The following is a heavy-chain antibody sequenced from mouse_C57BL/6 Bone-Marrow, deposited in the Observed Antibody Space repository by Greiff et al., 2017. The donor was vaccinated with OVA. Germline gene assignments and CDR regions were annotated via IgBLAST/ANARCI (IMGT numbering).Heavy chain of an antibody. J-gene: IGHJ2*01. CDR1: GYTFTDYY. CDR2: INPYNGGT. D-gene: IGHD1-1*01. Sequence: QLVESGPVLVKPGASVKMSCKASGYTFTDYYMNWVKQSHGKSLEWIGVINPYNGGTSYNQKFKGKATLTVDKSSSTAYMELNSLTSEDSAVYYCARRFITTVERDYFDYWGQGTTLTVSS. V-gene: IGHV1-19*01. CDR3: ARRFITTVERDYFDY.